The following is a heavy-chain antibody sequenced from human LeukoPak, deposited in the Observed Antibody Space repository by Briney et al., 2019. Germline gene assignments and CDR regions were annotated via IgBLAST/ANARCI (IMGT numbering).Heavy chain of an antibody. D-gene: IGHD3-9*01. CDR3: AKWGDYDVLTGYYVSDY. CDR1: GFTFSNYA. CDR2: ITGSGGNT. V-gene: IGHV3-23*01. Sequence: GGSLRLSCAASGFTFSNYAMSWVRQTPGEGLEWVSAITGSGGNTYYAGSVKGRFTISRDNSKNTVFLQMNSLRAEDTAVYYCAKWGDYDVLTGYYVSDYWGQGTLVTVSS. J-gene: IGHJ4*02.